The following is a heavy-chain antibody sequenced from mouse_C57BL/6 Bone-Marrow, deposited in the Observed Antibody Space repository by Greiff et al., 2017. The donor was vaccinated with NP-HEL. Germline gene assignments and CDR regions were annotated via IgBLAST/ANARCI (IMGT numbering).Heavy chain of an antibody. CDR3: ARYDYDGPAMDY. CDR2: INYDGSST. D-gene: IGHD2-4*01. J-gene: IGHJ4*01. CDR1: GFTFSDYY. V-gene: IGHV5-16*01. Sequence: EVKLVESEGGLVQPGSSMKLSCTASGFTFSDYYMAWVRQVPEKGLEWVANINYDGSSTYYLDSLKSRFIISRDNAKNILYLQMSSLKSEDTATYYCARYDYDGPAMDYWGQGTSVTVSS.